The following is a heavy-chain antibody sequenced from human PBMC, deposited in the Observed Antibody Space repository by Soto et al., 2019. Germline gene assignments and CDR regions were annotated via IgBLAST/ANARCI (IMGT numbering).Heavy chain of an antibody. Sequence: QVQLQQWGAGLLKPSETLSLNCAVTGGSLSGYYWSWIRQPPGKGLEWIGEVKDGGHTNYSPSLRGRLTLSSDTSNNPFSLRLNSVTAAGTGVYYRARGQEGVVATHWDQGSLVTVSS. J-gene: IGHJ4*02. D-gene: IGHD5-12*01. CDR3: ARGQEGVVATH. V-gene: IGHV4-34*01. CDR1: GGSLSGYY. CDR2: VKDGGHT.